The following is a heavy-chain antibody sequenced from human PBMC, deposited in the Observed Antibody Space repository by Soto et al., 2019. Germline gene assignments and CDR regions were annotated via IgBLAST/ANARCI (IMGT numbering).Heavy chain of an antibody. CDR1: GGPMNNYY. J-gene: IGHJ6*02. Sequence: QVQLQESGPGLVKPSETLSLTCTISGGPMNNYYCSWFLQPRGQGLEWIGYMGYNGFTRYNPSLRSLVAISLDTAKNQFPLNLSSVTAADTALYYCARQGFGELHGLVDVWGQGITVTVSS. CDR2: MGYNGFT. D-gene: IGHD3-10*01. V-gene: IGHV4-59*08. CDR3: ARQGFGELHGLVDV.